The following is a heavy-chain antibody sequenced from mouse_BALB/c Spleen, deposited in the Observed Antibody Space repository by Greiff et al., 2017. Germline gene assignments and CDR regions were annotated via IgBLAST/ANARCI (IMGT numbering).Heavy chain of an antibody. CDR3: TRRGVHGGFDY. J-gene: IGHJ2*01. CDR2: IYPGNSDT. CDR1: GYTFTSYW. V-gene: IGHV1-5*01. Sequence: EVQLQQSGTVLARPGASVKMSCKASGYTFTSYWMHWVKQRPGQGLEWIGAIYPGNSDTSYNQKFKGKAKLTAVTSTSTAYMELSSLTNEDSAVYYCTRRGVHGGFDYWGQGTTLTVSS.